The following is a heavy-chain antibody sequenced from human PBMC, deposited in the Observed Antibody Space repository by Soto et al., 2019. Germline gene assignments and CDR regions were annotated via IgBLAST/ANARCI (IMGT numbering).Heavy chain of an antibody. CDR1: GFTFSSYA. J-gene: IGHJ3*02. CDR2: ISGSGGST. CDR3: AKAMGNYYGSAYDAFDI. D-gene: IGHD3-10*01. Sequence: LRLSCAVSGFTFSSYAMSWVRQAPGKGLEWVSAISGSGGSTYYADSVKGRFTISRDNSKNTLYLQMNSLRAEDTAVYYCAKAMGNYYGSAYDAFDIWGQGTMVTVSS. V-gene: IGHV3-23*01.